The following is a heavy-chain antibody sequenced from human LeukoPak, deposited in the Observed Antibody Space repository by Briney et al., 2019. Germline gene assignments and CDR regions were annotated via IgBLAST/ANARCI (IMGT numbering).Heavy chain of an antibody. J-gene: IGHJ4*02. CDR3: ARDGILAFDY. Sequence: GGSLRLSCAASGFTFNNYAMSWVRQAPGKGLEWVSSISSSSSYIYYADSVKGRFTISRDNAKNSLYLQMNSLRAEDTAVYYCARDGILAFDYWGQGTLVTVSS. V-gene: IGHV3-21*01. D-gene: IGHD5-18*01. CDR1: GFTFNNYA. CDR2: ISSSSSYI.